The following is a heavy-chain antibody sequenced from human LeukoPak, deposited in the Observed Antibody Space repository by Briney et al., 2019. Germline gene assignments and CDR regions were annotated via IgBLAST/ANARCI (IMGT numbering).Heavy chain of an antibody. J-gene: IGHJ4*02. CDR3: ARGSHYDSSKPLDY. CDR2: ISYDGSNK. D-gene: IGHD3-22*01. CDR1: GFTFSSYA. Sequence: GGSLRLSCAASGFTFSSYAMHWVRQAPGKGLEWVAVISYDGSNKYYADSVKGRFTISRDNSKNTLYLQMNSLRAEDTAVYYCARGSHYDSSKPLDYWGQGTLVTVSS. V-gene: IGHV3-30-3*01.